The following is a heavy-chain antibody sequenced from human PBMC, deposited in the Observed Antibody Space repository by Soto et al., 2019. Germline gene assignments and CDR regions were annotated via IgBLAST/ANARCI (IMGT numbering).Heavy chain of an antibody. D-gene: IGHD5-12*01. J-gene: IGHJ4*02. CDR2: ISYDGSNK. V-gene: IGHV3-30*18. Sequence: HPGGSLRLSCAASRFTFSSYGMHWVRQAPGKGLEWVAVISYDGSNKYYADSVKGRFTISRENSKNTLYLQMNSLRAEDTAVYYCAKDSLTRGYDLSLSDHWGQGTLVTVSS. CDR1: RFTFSSYG. CDR3: AKDSLTRGYDLSLSDH.